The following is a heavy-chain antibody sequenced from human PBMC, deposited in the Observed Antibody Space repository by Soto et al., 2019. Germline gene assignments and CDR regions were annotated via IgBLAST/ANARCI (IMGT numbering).Heavy chain of an antibody. Sequence: SETLSLTCTVSGGSIRSGGYYWSWVRQNPRRGLEWIGNIYYSGNTYYNPSLKSRLTISVDTSKNQFSLNLSSVTAADTAVYYCARDRLMATAGTARHYFGLDVWGQGTTVTVS. V-gene: IGHV4-31*03. D-gene: IGHD5-18*01. CDR3: ARDRLMATAGTARHYFGLDV. CDR2: IYYSGNT. J-gene: IGHJ6*02. CDR1: GGSIRSGGYY.